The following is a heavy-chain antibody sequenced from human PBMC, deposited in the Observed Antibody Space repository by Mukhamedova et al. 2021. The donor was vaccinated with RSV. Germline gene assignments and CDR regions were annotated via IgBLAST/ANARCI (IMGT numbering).Heavy chain of an antibody. CDR2: IHTSGTT. V-gene: IGHV4-61*02. J-gene: IGHJ3*02. Sequence: QPAGKGLEWIGRIHTSGTTNYNPSLKSRVTISADTSKNQFSLKLSSVTAADTAVYYCARGGLGIVVEPVRHAFGIWGQGTMVTV. CDR3: ARGGLGIVVEPVRHAFGI. D-gene: IGHD2-21*01.